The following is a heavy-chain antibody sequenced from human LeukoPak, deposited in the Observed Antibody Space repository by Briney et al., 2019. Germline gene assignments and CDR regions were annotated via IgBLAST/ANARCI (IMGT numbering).Heavy chain of an antibody. CDR2: ISSSSSTI. V-gene: IGHV3-48*01. CDR1: GFTFSSYS. Sequence: GGPLTLSCAASGFTFSSYSMNWVRQAPGKGLEGVSYISSSSSTIYYADSVKGRFTISRDNAKNSLYLQMNSLRAEDPAVYYCARANYDSSVDYFDYWGQGTLVTVSS. CDR3: ARANYDSSVDYFDY. D-gene: IGHD3-22*01. J-gene: IGHJ4*02.